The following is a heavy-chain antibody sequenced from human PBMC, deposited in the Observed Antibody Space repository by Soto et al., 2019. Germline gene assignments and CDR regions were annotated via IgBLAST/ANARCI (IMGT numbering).Heavy chain of an antibody. J-gene: IGHJ6*02. V-gene: IGHV4-30-4*01. CDR1: GGSISSGDYY. CDR3: ARASAMVTNSYYYGMDV. Sequence: SETLSLTCTVSGGSISSGDYYWSWIRQPPGKGLEWIGYIYYSGSTYYNPSLKSRVTISVDTSKNQFSLKLSSVTAADTAVYYCARASAMVTNSYYYGMDVWGQGTTVTVSS. D-gene: IGHD5-18*01. CDR2: IYYSGST.